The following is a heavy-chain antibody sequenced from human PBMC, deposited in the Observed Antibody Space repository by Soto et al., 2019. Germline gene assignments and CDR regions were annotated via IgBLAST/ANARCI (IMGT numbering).Heavy chain of an antibody. CDR2: INAGNGNT. D-gene: IGHD5-18*01. J-gene: IGHJ6*02. Sequence: ASVKVSCKASGYTFTSYAMHWVRQAPGQRLEWIGWINAGNGNTKYSQKFQGRVTITRDTSASTAYMELSSLRSEDTAVYYCARVDTAMVLVNYGMDVWGQGTTVTVSS. V-gene: IGHV1-3*01. CDR1: GYTFTSYA. CDR3: ARVDTAMVLVNYGMDV.